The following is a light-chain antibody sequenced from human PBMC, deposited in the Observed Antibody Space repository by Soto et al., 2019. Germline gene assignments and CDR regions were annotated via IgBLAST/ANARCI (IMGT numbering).Light chain of an antibody. CDR2: LGS. Sequence: DIVMTQSPLSLPVTPGEPASISCRSSQSLLHSNGYNYLDWYLQKPGQSPQLLIYLGSNRASGVLERFSGSGSGTDFTLKISRVEAEDVGVYYCMQALHTPLTFGGGTKVEIK. CDR3: MQALHTPLT. V-gene: IGKV2-28*01. J-gene: IGKJ4*01. CDR1: QSLLHSNGYNY.